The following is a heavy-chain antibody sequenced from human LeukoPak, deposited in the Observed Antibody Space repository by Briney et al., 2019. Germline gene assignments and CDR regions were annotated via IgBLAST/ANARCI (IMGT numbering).Heavy chain of an antibody. Sequence: GESLKISCKGSGYSFTSYWIGWVRQMPGKGLEWMGIIYPGDSDTRYSPSFQGQVTISADKSISTAYLQWSSLKASDTAMYYCARRIKSSLLPFGESYYFDYWGQGTLVTVSS. D-gene: IGHD3-10*01. CDR1: GYSFTSYW. V-gene: IGHV5-51*01. CDR3: ARRIKSSLLPFGESYYFDY. CDR2: IYPGDSDT. J-gene: IGHJ4*02.